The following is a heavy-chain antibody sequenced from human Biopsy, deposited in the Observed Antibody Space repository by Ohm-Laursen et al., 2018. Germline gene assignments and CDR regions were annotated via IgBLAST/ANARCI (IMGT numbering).Heavy chain of an antibody. V-gene: IGHV3-74*01. CDR2: INRDGSST. J-gene: IGHJ4*02. CDR1: GYTFSRYW. Sequence: SLRLSCAASGYTFSRYWMHWVRQAPGKGLVWVSRINRDGSSTTYADSVKGRFTISRDSAKNTLYLQMNSLRAEDTAVYYCAREGYCSRTSCYSDYWGQGPLVTVSS. D-gene: IGHD2-2*01. CDR3: AREGYCSRTSCYSDY.